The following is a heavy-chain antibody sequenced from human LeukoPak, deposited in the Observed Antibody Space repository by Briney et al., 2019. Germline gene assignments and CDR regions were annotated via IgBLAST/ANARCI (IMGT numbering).Heavy chain of an antibody. J-gene: IGHJ6*03. V-gene: IGHV3-21*01. CDR2: ISSSSSYI. CDR1: GFTFSSYS. D-gene: IGHD5-18*01. CDR3: ARAPGYSYGSYYMDV. Sequence: GGSLRLSCAASGFTFSSYSMNWVRQAPGKGLEWVSSISSSSSYIYYADSVKGRFTISRDNSKNTLYLQMNSLRAEDTAVYYCARAPGYSYGSYYMDVWGKGTTVTVSS.